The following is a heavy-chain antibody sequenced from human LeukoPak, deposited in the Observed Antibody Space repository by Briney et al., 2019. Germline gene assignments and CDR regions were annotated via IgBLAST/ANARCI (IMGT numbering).Heavy chain of an antibody. CDR2: ISSTSTNI. V-gene: IGHV3-21*01. CDR1: GFSFTVYG. J-gene: IGHJ4*02. CDR3: ARDGAGWSSDY. Sequence: KPGGSLRLSCAASGFSFTVYGMNWVRQAPGKGLEWVSSISSTSTNIYYADSVKGRFTISRDNAKNALYLQMNSLRAEDTAVYYCARDGAGWSSDYWGQGTLVTVSS. D-gene: IGHD6-19*01.